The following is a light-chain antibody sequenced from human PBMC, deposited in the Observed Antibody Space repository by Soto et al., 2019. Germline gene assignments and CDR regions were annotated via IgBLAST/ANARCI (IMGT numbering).Light chain of an antibody. J-gene: IGLJ1*01. CDR2: EVS. CDR1: SSDVGGYNY. CDR3: PSYARRTSDV. V-gene: IGLV2-8*01. Sequence: QSALTQPPSASGSPGQSVTICFTGTSSDVGGYNYVSWYQQHPCKGPKLRIYEVSKGPSGVPDRFSVTKSDNTASPNDSGLQTEDEAAYYCPSYARRTSDVFGTGTKLTVL.